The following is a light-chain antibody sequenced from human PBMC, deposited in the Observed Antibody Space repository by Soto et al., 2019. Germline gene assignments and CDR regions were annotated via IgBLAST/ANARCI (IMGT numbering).Light chain of an antibody. J-gene: IGKJ5*01. CDR3: QQRSNGPPIT. CDR1: QTIDSW. CDR2: AAS. Sequence: DIQSTQSPSILSASVGESVTITCRASQTIDSWVAWYQQKPGKAPKLLVYAASTLQSGVPSRFSGSGSGTDFTLTISSLEPEDFAVYYCQQRSNGPPITFGQGTRLEI. V-gene: IGKV1-27*01.